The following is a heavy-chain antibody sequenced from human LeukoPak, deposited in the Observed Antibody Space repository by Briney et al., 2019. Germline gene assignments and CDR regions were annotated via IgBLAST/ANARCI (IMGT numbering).Heavy chain of an antibody. Sequence: ASVKVSCKASGYTFTSYDINWVRRATGQGLEWMGWMNPNSGNTGYAQKFQGRVTMTRNTSISTAYMELSSLRSEDTAVYYCARGRGDVVVRPFDPWGQGTLVTVSS. V-gene: IGHV1-8*01. D-gene: IGHD2-2*01. J-gene: IGHJ5*02. CDR1: GYTFTSYD. CDR2: MNPNSGNT. CDR3: ARGRGDVVVRPFDP.